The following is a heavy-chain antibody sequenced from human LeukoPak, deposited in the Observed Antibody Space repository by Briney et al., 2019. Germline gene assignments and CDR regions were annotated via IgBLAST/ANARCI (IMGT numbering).Heavy chain of an antibody. J-gene: IGHJ5*02. CDR3: AKDTTPPKAGFDP. Sequence: GGSLRLSCAASGFTFSSYGMHWVRQAPGKGLEWAAFIRYDGSNKYYADSVKGRFTISRDNSKNTLYLQMNSLRAEDTAVYYCAKDTTPPKAGFDPWGQGTLVTVSS. D-gene: IGHD1-14*01. CDR2: IRYDGSNK. V-gene: IGHV3-30*02. CDR1: GFTFSSYG.